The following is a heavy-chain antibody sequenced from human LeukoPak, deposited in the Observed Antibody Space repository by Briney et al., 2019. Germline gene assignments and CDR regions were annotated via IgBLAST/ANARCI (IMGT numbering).Heavy chain of an antibody. Sequence: GGSLRLPCGVPGFTFSNYDMLGAPQARGRAREGGTSISDSGGSTYYADSVKGRFTISRDNSKNTLYLQMTNLRAADTAVYYCAKDLSRAVAADWFDPWDQGSLVTVSS. D-gene: IGHD6-19*01. V-gene: IGHV3-23*01. CDR2: ISDSGGST. CDR1: GFTFSNYD. CDR3: AKDLSRAVAADWFDP. J-gene: IGHJ5*02.